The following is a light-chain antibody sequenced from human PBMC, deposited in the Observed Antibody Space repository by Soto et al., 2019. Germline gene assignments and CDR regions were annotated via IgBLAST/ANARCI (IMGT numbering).Light chain of an antibody. CDR1: QSISSY. J-gene: IGKJ3*01. Sequence: DIQMTQSPSSLSASVGDRVTITCRASQSISSYLNWYQQKPGKAPKLLIYAASSLQSGVPSRFSGSGSGTDFTLTISSLQPEDFATYYCQQSYSKAGFTFGPGTKVDIK. CDR3: QQSYSKAGFT. CDR2: AAS. V-gene: IGKV1-39*01.